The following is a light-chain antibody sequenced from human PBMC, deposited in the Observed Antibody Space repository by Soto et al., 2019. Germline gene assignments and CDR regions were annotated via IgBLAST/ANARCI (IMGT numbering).Light chain of an antibody. J-gene: IGKJ1*01. V-gene: IGKV2-28*01. CDR1: QSLLNNNGYNY. CDR3: MQALQAPLT. Sequence: DVVMTQSPLSLVVTPGEPASISCRSSQSLLNNNGYNYLDWYLQKPGQSPQLLIYLGSSRASGGPARFSGSGSGTDFTLTISRVEAEDVGFYYCMQALQAPLTFGQGTRVEIK. CDR2: LGS.